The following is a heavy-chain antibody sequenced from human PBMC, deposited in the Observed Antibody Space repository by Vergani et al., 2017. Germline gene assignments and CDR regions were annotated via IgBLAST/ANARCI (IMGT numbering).Heavy chain of an antibody. CDR1: GFTFTSSA. CDR2: IWYDGSKE. J-gene: IGHJ6*03. V-gene: IGHV3-33*01. CDR3: ARSGYCAHGVCYMTYYYYMDV. D-gene: IGHD2-8*01. Sequence: QLVQSGPEVKKPGTSVKVSCKASGFTFTSSAMHWVRQAPGKGLEWVAFIWYDGSKEYYADSVKGRFTISRDNSKNTLYLQMNNLRAADTAVYYCARSGYCAHGVCYMTYYYYMDVWGKGTAVTVSS.